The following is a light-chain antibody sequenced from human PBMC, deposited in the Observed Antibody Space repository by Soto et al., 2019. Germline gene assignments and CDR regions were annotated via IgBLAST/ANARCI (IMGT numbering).Light chain of an antibody. CDR3: LQRYSAPRA. CDR2: AAS. CDR1: QTIARY. Sequence: IQMTQSPSSLSASVGDRVTITCRASQTIARYLNWYQQKAGEVPHLLIYAASNLHSGVPSRFSGSGSGTEFTLTINGLQPDDFATYYCLQRYSAPRAFGQGTKVVIK. J-gene: IGKJ1*01. V-gene: IGKV1-39*01.